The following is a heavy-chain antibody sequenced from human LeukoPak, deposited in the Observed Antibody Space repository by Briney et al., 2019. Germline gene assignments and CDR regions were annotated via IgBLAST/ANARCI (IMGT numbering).Heavy chain of an antibody. Sequence: GESLQISCKGSGYSFTNYWIGWVRPMSGKGLEWMGIIYPGDSDTRYSPSFQGQVTISADKSISTAYLQWSSLKASDTATYYCARGGGYNYGTFDYWGQGTLVSVSS. CDR2: IYPGDSDT. CDR3: ARGGGYNYGTFDY. J-gene: IGHJ4*02. D-gene: IGHD5-18*01. V-gene: IGHV5-51*01. CDR1: GYSFTNYW.